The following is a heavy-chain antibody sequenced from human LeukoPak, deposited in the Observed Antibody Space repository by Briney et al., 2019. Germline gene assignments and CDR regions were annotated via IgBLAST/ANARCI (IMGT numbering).Heavy chain of an antibody. CDR3: ARVRTEWYIDL. CDR1: GYTFSHYA. V-gene: IGHV3-23*01. Sequence: AGGPLRLPCAPSGYTFSHYAMSWARQAPGKGREGVSGISGSGGSTYYADSVKGRFTVSRNNAKNSVYLQMNSLRVEDTGVYYCARVRTEWYIDLWGRGTLVTVSA. D-gene: IGHD2-8*02. CDR2: ISGSGGST. J-gene: IGHJ2*01.